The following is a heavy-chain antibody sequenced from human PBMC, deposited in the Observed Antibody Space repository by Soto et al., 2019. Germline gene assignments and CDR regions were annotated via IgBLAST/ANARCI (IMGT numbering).Heavy chain of an antibody. V-gene: IGHV4-59*08. CDR1: GGSIISYY. J-gene: IGHJ4*02. D-gene: IGHD3-16*01. CDR3: ERHGVRGRSFDY. Sequence: PSETLSLTCTVSGGSIISYYWSWIRQPPGKGLEWIGYIYYSGSTNYNPSLKSRVTISVDTSKNQFSLKLSSVTAADTAVYYCERHGVRGRSFDYWGQGTLVTVSS. CDR2: IYYSGST.